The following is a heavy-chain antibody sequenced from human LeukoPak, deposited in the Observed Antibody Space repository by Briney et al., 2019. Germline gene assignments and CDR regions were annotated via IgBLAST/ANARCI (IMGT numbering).Heavy chain of an antibody. D-gene: IGHD2-15*01. Sequence: SETLPLTCTVSGGSISSHYWSWIRQPPGKGLEWIGYIYYSGSTNYNPSLKSRVTISVDTSKNQFSLKLSSVTAADTAVYYCARRYRSGGSCSGLYNWFDPWGQGTLVTVSS. CDR1: GGSISSHY. CDR3: ARRYRSGGSCSGLYNWFDP. CDR2: IYYSGST. J-gene: IGHJ5*02. V-gene: IGHV4-59*11.